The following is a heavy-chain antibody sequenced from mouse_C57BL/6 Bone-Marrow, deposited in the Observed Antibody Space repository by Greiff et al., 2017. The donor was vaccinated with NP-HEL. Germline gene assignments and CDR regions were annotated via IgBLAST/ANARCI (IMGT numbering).Heavy chain of an antibody. D-gene: IGHD2-4*01. CDR2: ISSGGSYS. CDR1: GFTFSSYG. Sequence: EVKVVESGGDLVKPGGSLKLSCAASGFTFSSYGMSWVRQTPDKRLEWVATISSGGSYSYYPDSVKGRFTISRDNAKNTLYLQMSSLKSEDTAMYYCARSTTIAWVDYWGQGTTLTVSS. V-gene: IGHV5-6*01. CDR3: ARSTTIAWVDY. J-gene: IGHJ2*01.